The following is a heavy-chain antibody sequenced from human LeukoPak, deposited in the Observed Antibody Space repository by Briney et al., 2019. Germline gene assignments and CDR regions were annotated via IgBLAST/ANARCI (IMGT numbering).Heavy chain of an antibody. J-gene: IGHJ3*02. CDR1: GVSVSSGNYY. CDR3: ARISLTMRDAFDI. Sequence: SETLSLTCTVSGVSVSSGNYYWRWIRQPPGKGLEWIGYVYKSGGTNYNPSLKGRVTISVDTSKNQFSLKLSSVTTADTAVYYCARISLTMRDAFDIWGQGTTVTVST. CDR2: VYKSGGT. D-gene: IGHD4/OR15-4a*01. V-gene: IGHV4-61*01.